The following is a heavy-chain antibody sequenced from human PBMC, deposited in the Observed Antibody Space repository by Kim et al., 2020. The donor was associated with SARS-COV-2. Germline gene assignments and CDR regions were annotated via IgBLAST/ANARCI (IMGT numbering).Heavy chain of an antibody. CDR3: ARGRPYSSSSTGNWFDP. CDR2: INHSGST. CDR1: GGSFSGYY. Sequence: SETLSLTCAVHGGSFSGYYWSWIRQPPGKGLEWIGEINHSGSTNYNPSLKSRVTISVDTSKNQFSLKLSSVTAADTAVYYCARGRPYSSSSTGNWFDPWGQGTLVTVSS. V-gene: IGHV4-34*01. D-gene: IGHD6-6*01. J-gene: IGHJ5*02.